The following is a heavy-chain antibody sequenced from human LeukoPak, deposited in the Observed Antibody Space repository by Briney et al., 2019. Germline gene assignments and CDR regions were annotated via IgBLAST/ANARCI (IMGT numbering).Heavy chain of an antibody. D-gene: IGHD2-21*02. CDR3: ARTPGGTVVTGYPDYYYGMDV. V-gene: IGHV1-69*13. CDR1: GGTFSSYA. CDR2: IIPIFGTA. J-gene: IGHJ6*02. Sequence: GASVKVSCKASGGTFSSYAISWVRQAPGQGLEWMGRIIPIFGTANYAQKFQGRVTITADESTSTAYMELSSLRSEDTAVYYCARTPGGTVVTGYPDYYYGMDVWGQGTTVTVSS.